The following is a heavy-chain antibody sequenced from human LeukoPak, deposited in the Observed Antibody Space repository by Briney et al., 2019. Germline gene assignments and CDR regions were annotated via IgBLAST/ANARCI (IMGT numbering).Heavy chain of an antibody. CDR3: AQDRAWIEFYF. Sequence: GGSLRLSCVASGFTFRNYGMNWVRQAPGKGLEWVSGISPGGDTPYYADSVRGRFTISRDNSKNTMYLQMNSLRAEDTAVYYCAQDRAWIEFYFWGQGTLVTVSS. J-gene: IGHJ4*02. CDR1: GFTFRNYG. D-gene: IGHD5-12*01. CDR2: ISPGGDTP. V-gene: IGHV3-23*01.